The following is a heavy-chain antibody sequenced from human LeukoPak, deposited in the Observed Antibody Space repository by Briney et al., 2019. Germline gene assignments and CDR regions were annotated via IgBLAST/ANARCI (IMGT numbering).Heavy chain of an antibody. J-gene: IGHJ3*02. CDR3: ARGSSGYYAGSDAFDI. CDR1: GGSISSSSYY. Sequence: PSETLSLTCTVSGGSISSSSYYWGWIRQPPGKGLEWIGSIYYSGSTYYNPSLKSRVTISVDTSKNQFSLKLSSVTAADTAVYYCARGSSGYYAGSDAFDIWGQGTMVTVSS. CDR2: IYYSGST. D-gene: IGHD3-22*01. V-gene: IGHV4-39*07.